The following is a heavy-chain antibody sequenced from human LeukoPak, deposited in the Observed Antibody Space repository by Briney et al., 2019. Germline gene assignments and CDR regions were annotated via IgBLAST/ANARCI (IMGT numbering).Heavy chain of an antibody. CDR3: ARLSYEGEGH. Sequence: ASVKVSCKASGYTFTTYRITWVRQAPGQGLEWMGWYSVFNDDTNYAQKFQGRVIMTTDKSTSTAYLELRSLTPADTAVYCCARLSYEGEGHRGQGTLVIVSS. V-gene: IGHV1-18*01. D-gene: IGHD3-3*01. CDR2: YSVFNDDT. J-gene: IGHJ4*02. CDR1: GYTFTTYR.